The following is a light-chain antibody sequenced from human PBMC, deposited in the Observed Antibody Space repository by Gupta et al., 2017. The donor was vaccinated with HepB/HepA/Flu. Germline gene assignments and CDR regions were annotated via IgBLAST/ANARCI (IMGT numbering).Light chain of an antibody. Sequence: EIVMTQSPATLSVSPGERATLSCRASQTVGTNLAWYQQTPGQAPRLLIYGTSTRATGIPARFSGSGSGTEFTLSISNLQSEHFAVYYCQQYTEWPFSFGGGTTVDI. CDR2: GTS. V-gene: IGKV3-15*01. J-gene: IGKJ4*01. CDR1: QTVGTN. CDR3: QQYTEWPFS.